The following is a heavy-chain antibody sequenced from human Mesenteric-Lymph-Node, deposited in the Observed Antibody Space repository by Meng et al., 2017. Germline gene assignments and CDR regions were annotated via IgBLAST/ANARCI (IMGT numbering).Heavy chain of an antibody. CDR1: GYTFTSYG. V-gene: IGHV1-18*01. CDR2: ISAYNGNT. CDR3: ARDGGDGYNYAWFDP. Sequence: ASVKVSCKASGYTFTSYGISWVRQAPGQGLEWMGWISAYNGNTNYAQKFQGRVTITADESTSTAYMELSSLRSEDTAVYYCARDGGDGYNYAWFDPWGQGTLVTVSS. D-gene: IGHD5-24*01. J-gene: IGHJ5*02.